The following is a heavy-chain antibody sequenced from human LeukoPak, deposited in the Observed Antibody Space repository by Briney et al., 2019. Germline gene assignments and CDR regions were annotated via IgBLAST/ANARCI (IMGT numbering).Heavy chain of an antibody. V-gene: IGHV4-34*01. CDR3: ARLQTYSGYEDFDH. J-gene: IGHJ4*02. CDR2: VNQSGST. Sequence: SETLSLTCAVYGASFGDFYWSWIRQAPGKGLEWIGEVNQSGSTNYRPSLETRVTISLDTSKNQFSLRLTSVTAADTAVYYCARLQTYSGYEDFDHWGQGTLVTVSS. CDR1: GASFGDFY. D-gene: IGHD5-12*01.